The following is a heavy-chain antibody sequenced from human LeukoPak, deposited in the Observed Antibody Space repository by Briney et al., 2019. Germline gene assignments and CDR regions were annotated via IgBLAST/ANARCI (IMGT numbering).Heavy chain of an antibody. Sequence: PGGSLRLSCAASGFTVSSNYMSWVRQAPGKGLEWISVIYSGGSTYYADSVKGRFTISRDNSKNTLYLQMNSLRAEDTAVYYCARVRSLYYFDYWGQGTLVTVSS. CDR2: IYSGGST. J-gene: IGHJ4*02. CDR1: GFTVSSNY. V-gene: IGHV3-66*01. CDR3: ARVRSLYYFDY.